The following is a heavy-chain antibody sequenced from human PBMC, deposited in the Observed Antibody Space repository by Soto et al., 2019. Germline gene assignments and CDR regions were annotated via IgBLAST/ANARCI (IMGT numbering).Heavy chain of an antibody. CDR1: GGSISNSNYY. CDR2: IYYTGNT. Sequence: QLQLQESGPGLVKPSETLSLTCTVSGGSISNSNYYWGWIRQPPVKGLEWFGSIYYTGNTYYNPSLKSRATVSVETSKNQFALILGSVTAADTAVDVSERHSTWLLLADYWGQGPLVNVSA. CDR3: ERHSTWLLLADY. D-gene: IGHD3-22*01. J-gene: IGHJ4*02. V-gene: IGHV4-39*01.